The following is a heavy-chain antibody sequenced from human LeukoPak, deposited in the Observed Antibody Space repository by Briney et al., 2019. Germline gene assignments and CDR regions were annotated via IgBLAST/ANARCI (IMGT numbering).Heavy chain of an antibody. Sequence: ASVKVSCKASGYTFTGYYMHWVRQAPGQGLEWMGWINPNSGGTNYAQKFQGWVTMTRDTSISTAYMELSRLRSDDTAVYYCARGGSGYYSDAFDIWGQGTMVTVSS. D-gene: IGHD3-22*01. CDR2: INPNSGGT. V-gene: IGHV1-2*04. CDR1: GYTFTGYY. J-gene: IGHJ3*02. CDR3: ARGGSGYYSDAFDI.